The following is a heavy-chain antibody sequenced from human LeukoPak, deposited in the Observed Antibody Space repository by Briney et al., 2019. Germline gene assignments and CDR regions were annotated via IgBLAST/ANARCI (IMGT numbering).Heavy chain of an antibody. Sequence: PSETLSLTCTVSDGSFSTYYWSWIRQPAGKGLEWIGHIYTSGTTNYNPSLKSRVTISVDTSKNQFSLKLSSVTAADTAVYYCARALPSGFAYFDYWGQGTLVTVSS. CDR1: DGSFSTYY. CDR2: IYTSGTT. D-gene: IGHD2-2*01. V-gene: IGHV4-4*07. CDR3: ARALPSGFAYFDY. J-gene: IGHJ4*02.